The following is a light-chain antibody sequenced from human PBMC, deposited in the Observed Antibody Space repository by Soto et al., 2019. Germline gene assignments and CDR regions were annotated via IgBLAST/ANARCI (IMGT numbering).Light chain of an antibody. CDR1: QSLTSN. Sequence: EIGVTQSPGTVSLSTGERATLSCRASQSLTSNLAWSQKKPGQATRLLIYGASSRATGIPDRFSGSGSGTDFTLTISRLEPDDFALYFCKQHIEAPPITFGQGTRLEIK. J-gene: IGKJ5*01. CDR3: KQHIEAPPIT. CDR2: GAS. V-gene: IGKV3-20*01.